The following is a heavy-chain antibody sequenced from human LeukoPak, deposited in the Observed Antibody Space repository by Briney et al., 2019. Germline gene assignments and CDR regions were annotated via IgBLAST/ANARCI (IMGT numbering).Heavy chain of an antibody. CDR3: ARDYGGSSPFDY. V-gene: IGHV3-48*03. Sequence: GGSLRLSCAASGFTFSSYEMHWVRQPPGKGLEWVSYISSSGSTIYYADSVKGRFTISRDNAKNSLYLQMNSLRAEDTAVYYCARDYGGSSPFDYWGQGTLVTVSS. J-gene: IGHJ4*02. CDR2: ISSSGSTI. D-gene: IGHD4-23*01. CDR1: GFTFSSYE.